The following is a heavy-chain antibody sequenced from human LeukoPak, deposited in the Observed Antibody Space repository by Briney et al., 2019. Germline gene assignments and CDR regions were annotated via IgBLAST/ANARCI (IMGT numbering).Heavy chain of an antibody. CDR3: ARAAPTGYPYFDY. CDR2: IYSGGST. D-gene: IGHD3-9*01. Sequence: GGSLRLSCAASGFTVSSNYMSWVRQAPGKGLEWVSVIYSGGSTYYADSVKGRFTISRDNSKNTLYLQMNSLRAEDTAVYYCARAAPTGYPYFDYWGQGTLVTVSS. J-gene: IGHJ4*02. V-gene: IGHV3-66*01. CDR1: GFTVSSNY.